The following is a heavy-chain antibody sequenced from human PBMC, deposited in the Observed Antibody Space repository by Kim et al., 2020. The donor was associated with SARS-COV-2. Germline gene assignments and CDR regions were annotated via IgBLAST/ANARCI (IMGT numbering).Heavy chain of an antibody. D-gene: IGHD1-26*01. Sequence: GGSLRLSCAASGFTFGTYSMNWVRQAPGKGLEWVSCISSSTSYIYYADSVKGRFTISRDNAKKSLFLQMNSLRAEDTAVYYCARDQGSYLTPLYYFDYWGQGTLVTVSS. V-gene: IGHV3-21*01. CDR2: ISSSTSYI. CDR3: ARDQGSYLTPLYYFDY. J-gene: IGHJ4*02. CDR1: GFTFGTYS.